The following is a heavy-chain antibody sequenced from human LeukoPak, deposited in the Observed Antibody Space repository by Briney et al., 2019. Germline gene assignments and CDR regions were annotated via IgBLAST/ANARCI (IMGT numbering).Heavy chain of an antibody. Sequence: SQTLSLTCTVSGGSISSGSYHWIWIRQPPGKGLEWIGSISYSGSTYYNPSLKSRVTIFVDTSKNQFSLKLSSVTAADTALYYCARRITGTTSDSFDYWGQGTLVTVSS. V-gene: IGHV4-39*01. CDR3: ARRITGTTSDSFDY. CDR1: GGSISSGSYH. J-gene: IGHJ4*02. D-gene: IGHD1-20*01. CDR2: ISYSGST.